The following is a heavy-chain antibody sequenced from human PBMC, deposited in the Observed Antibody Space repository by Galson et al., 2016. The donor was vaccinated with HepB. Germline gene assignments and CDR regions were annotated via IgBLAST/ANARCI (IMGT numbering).Heavy chain of an antibody. CDR3: ARDKNERGYSYGHFDY. J-gene: IGHJ4*02. CDR2: IYDIGSP. D-gene: IGHD5-18*01. Sequence: TLSLTCAVYGGSFSNYYWNWIRQPPGKGLEWTATIYDIGSPYYNPSLESRVSISVDTSKNQFSLKLSSVTAADTAVYYCARDKNERGYSYGHFDYWGQGALVTVSS. V-gene: IGHV4-34*09. CDR1: GGSFSNYY.